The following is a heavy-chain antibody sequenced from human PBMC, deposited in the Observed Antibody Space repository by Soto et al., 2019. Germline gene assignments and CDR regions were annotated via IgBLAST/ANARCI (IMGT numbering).Heavy chain of an antibody. D-gene: IGHD3-3*01. CDR1: GYTFTSYA. V-gene: IGHV1-3*01. CDR2: INAGNGNT. CDR3: ARDFSSGYDFWSGYRSFDY. Sequence: ASVKASCKASGYTFTSYAMHWVRQAPGQRLEWMGWINAGNGNTKYSQKFQGRVTITRDTSASTAYMELSSLRSEDTAVYYCARDFSSGYDFWSGYRSFDYWGQGTLVTVSS. J-gene: IGHJ4*02.